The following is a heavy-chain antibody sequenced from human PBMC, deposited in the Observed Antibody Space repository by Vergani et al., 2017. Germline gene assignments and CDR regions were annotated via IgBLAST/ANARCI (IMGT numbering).Heavy chain of an antibody. J-gene: IGHJ3*02. V-gene: IGHV3-23*04. CDR2: ISGSGGST. D-gene: IGHD6-13*01. CDR1: GFTFSSYS. Sequence: EVQLVESGGGLVKTGGSLRLSCAASGFTFSSYSMNWVRQAPGKGLEWVSAISGSGGSTYYADSVKGRFTISRDNSKHTLYRQMNSRRAVDTAVYYCAKVGRNLDAYSSSWDNDAFDIWGQGTMVTVSS. CDR3: AKVGRNLDAYSSSWDNDAFDI.